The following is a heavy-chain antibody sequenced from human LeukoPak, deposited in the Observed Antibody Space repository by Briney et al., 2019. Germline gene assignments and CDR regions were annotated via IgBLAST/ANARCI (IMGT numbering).Heavy chain of an antibody. CDR2: ISAYNGNT. Sequence: ASVTVSCTASGYTFTSYGISWVRQAPGQGLEWMGWISAYNGNTNYAQKLQGRVTMTTDTSTSTAYMELRSLRSDDMAVYYCAIDYGDFGGYFDYWGQGTLVAVSS. J-gene: IGHJ4*02. D-gene: IGHD4-17*01. CDR1: GYTFTSYG. CDR3: AIDYGDFGGYFDY. V-gene: IGHV1-18*03.